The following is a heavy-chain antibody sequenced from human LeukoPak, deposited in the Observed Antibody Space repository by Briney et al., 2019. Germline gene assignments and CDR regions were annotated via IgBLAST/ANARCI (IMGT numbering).Heavy chain of an antibody. Sequence: SGTLSLTCAVYGGSFSGYYWSCVRQPPGGGLEWIWEIIDSGGTNYNPSLKSRGTISVDTSKNQFSLKLSSVTAADTGVYYCARGRRRAVAPTYYFDYWGQGTLVTVSS. V-gene: IGHV4-34*01. CDR3: ARGRRRAVAPTYYFDY. J-gene: IGHJ4*02. D-gene: IGHD6-19*01. CDR2: IIDSGGT. CDR1: GGSFSGYY.